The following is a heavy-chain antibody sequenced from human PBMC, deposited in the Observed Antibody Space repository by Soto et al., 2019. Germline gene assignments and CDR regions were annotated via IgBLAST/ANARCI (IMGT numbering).Heavy chain of an antibody. D-gene: IGHD3-10*01. Sequence: SETLSLTCTVSGGSISPYYWSWIRQPPGKGLEWIGYIYYSGSTSYNPSLRSRVTISVDTSRSQFSLSLGSVPAADTAVYYCARAGVGGGYYGAFDFWGQGTKVTVSS. CDR2: IYYSGST. J-gene: IGHJ3*01. CDR1: GGSISPYY. CDR3: ARAGVGGGYYGAFDF. V-gene: IGHV4-59*01.